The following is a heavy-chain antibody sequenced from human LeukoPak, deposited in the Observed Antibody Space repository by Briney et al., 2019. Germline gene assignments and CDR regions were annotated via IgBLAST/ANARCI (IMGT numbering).Heavy chain of an antibody. CDR2: IRYDGSNK. Sequence: PGGSLRLSRAASGFTFSSYGMHWVRQAPGKGLEWVACIRYDGSNKYYADSVKGRFTISRDNSKNTLYLQMNSLRAEDTAVYYCAKDLARSSSSRGGYFDYWGQGTLVTVSS. CDR1: GFTFSSYG. CDR3: AKDLARSSSSRGGYFDY. J-gene: IGHJ4*02. D-gene: IGHD6-6*01. V-gene: IGHV3-30*02.